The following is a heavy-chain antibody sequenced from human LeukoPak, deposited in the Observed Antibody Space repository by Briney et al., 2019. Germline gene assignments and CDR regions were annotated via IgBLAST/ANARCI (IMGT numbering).Heavy chain of an antibody. CDR1: GYTFTGYY. Sequence: ASVTVSCTASGYTFTGYYMHWVRQAPGQGLEWMGWINPNSGGTNYAQKFQGRVTMTRDTSISTAYMELSRLRSDDTAVYYCARADVVITMIVVVPDYWGQGTLVTVSS. J-gene: IGHJ4*02. V-gene: IGHV1-2*02. D-gene: IGHD3-22*01. CDR3: ARADVVITMIVVVPDY. CDR2: INPNSGGT.